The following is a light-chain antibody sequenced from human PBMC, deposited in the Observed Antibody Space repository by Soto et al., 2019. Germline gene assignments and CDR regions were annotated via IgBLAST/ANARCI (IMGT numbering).Light chain of an antibody. CDR2: GAS. Sequence: EIVLTQSPGTLSLYPGERATLSCRASQSVSSSYLAWYQQKPGQAPRLLIYGASSRSTGIPDRFSGSGSGTDFTLTISRLEPEDFAVYYCQQYGSSPTFGQETKVEIK. CDR3: QQYGSSPT. V-gene: IGKV3-20*01. J-gene: IGKJ1*01. CDR1: QSVSSSY.